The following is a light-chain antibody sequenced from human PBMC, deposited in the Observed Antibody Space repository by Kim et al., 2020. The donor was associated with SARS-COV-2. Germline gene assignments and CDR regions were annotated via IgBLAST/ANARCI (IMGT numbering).Light chain of an antibody. V-gene: IGKV1-5*01. CDR2: DAS. J-gene: IGKJ3*01. Sequence: DIQMTQSPSILSASVGDRVTITCRASQTISTWLAWYQQKPGKPPNALISDASSLESGVPSRFSGSGSGTEFTLTISSLQPDDFATYYCHEYNSDFTFGPGTKVDIK. CDR1: QTISTW. CDR3: HEYNSDFT.